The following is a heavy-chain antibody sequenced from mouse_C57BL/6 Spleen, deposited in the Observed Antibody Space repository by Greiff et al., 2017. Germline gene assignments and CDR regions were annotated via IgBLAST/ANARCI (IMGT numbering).Heavy chain of an antibody. Sequence: EVKLMESGGGLVKPGGSLKLSCAASGFTFSSYAMSWVRQTPEKRLEWVATISDGGSYTYYPANLKGRFTITRDNAKNNLYLQMSHLKSEDTAMYYCARDNHYYGSSYWYFDVWGTGTTVTVSS. CDR1: GFTFSSYA. D-gene: IGHD1-1*01. V-gene: IGHV5-4*01. CDR2: ISDGGSYT. CDR3: ARDNHYYGSSYWYFDV. J-gene: IGHJ1*03.